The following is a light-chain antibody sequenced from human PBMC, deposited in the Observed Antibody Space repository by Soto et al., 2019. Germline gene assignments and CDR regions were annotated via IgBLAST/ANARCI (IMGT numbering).Light chain of an antibody. Sequence: IQLTQSPSSLSASVGDRVTITCRASQDISINLAWYHQIPGKAPKVLISGASAVQTGVPSEFSGSGSGTDFTLTISSLQPEHFATYYCQQLHSYPYTCGQGTKLEI. J-gene: IGKJ2*01. V-gene: IGKV1-9*01. CDR2: GAS. CDR1: QDISIN. CDR3: QQLHSYPYT.